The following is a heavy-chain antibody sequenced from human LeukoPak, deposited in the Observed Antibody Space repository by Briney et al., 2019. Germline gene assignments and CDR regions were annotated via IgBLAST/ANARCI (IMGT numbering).Heavy chain of an antibody. J-gene: IGHJ6*03. D-gene: IGHD1-7*01. CDR2: INPNSGGT. CDR3: ARDRRITGTKYYYYYMDA. V-gene: IGHV1-2*02. CDR1: GYTFTGYY. Sequence: GASAKVSCKASGYTFTGYYMHWVRQAPGQGLEWMGWINPNSGGTNYAQKFQGRVTMTRDTSISTAYMELSRLRSDDTAVYYCARDRRITGTKYYYYYMDAWGKGTTVTVSS.